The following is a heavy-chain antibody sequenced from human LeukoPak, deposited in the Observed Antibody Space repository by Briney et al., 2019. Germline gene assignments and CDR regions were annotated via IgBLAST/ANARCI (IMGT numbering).Heavy chain of an antibody. D-gene: IGHD3-22*01. J-gene: IGHJ4*02. CDR2: ISGDGGST. Sequence: GGSLRLSCAASGFTFDDYAMHWVRQAPGKGLEWVSLISGDGGSTYYADSVKGRFTIARDNSKNSLYLQMNSLRTEANALYYCAKDIVPDYYDSSGYGGGDYFDYWGQGTLVTVSS. V-gene: IGHV3-43*02. CDR1: GFTFDDYA. CDR3: AKDIVPDYYDSSGYGGGDYFDY.